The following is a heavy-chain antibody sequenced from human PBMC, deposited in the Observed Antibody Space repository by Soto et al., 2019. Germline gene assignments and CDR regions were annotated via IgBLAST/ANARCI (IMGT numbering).Heavy chain of an antibody. CDR1: GFTFSSYG. V-gene: IGHV3-33*01. J-gene: IGHJ6*02. CDR2: IWYDGSNK. Sequence: QVQLVESGGGVVQPGRSLRLSCAASGFTFSSYGMHWVRQAPGKGLEWVAVIWYDGSNKYYADSVKGRFTISRENSKNTLYLQMNSLRAEDTAVYYCARGMGYYYYYGMDVWGQGTTVTVSS. CDR3: ARGMGYYYYYGMDV.